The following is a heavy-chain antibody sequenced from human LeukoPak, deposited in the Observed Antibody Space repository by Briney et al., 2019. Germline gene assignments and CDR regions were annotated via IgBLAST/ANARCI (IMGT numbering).Heavy chain of an antibody. J-gene: IGHJ4*02. Sequence: ASVKVSCKASGYTFTNYYIHWVRQAPGQGLEWMGRINPSGGSTTYAQQFQGRVTMTRDTSTTTVYMELSSLRSEDTTLYYCARVVATKNFDYWGQGTLVTVSS. CDR2: INPSGGST. CDR3: ARVVATKNFDY. D-gene: IGHD5-24*01. V-gene: IGHV1-46*01. CDR1: GYTFTNYY.